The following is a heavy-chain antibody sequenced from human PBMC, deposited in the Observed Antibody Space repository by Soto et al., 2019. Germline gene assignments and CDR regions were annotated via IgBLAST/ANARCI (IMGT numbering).Heavy chain of an antibody. Sequence: SVKVSCKASGGTFSSYAISWVRQAPGQGLEWMGGIIPIFGTANYAQKFQGRVTITADESTSTAYMELSSLRSEDTAVYYCAKGSRDYDSSGYLFDYWGQGTLVTVSS. D-gene: IGHD3-22*01. CDR3: AKGSRDYDSSGYLFDY. CDR2: IIPIFGTA. CDR1: GGTFSSYA. V-gene: IGHV1-69*13. J-gene: IGHJ4*02.